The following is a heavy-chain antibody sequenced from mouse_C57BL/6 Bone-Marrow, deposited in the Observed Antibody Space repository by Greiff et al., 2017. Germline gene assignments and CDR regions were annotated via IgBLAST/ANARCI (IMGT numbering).Heavy chain of an antibody. Sequence: VQLVESGADLVKPGASLKLSCKASDYTFTNYDIHWVRQRPEQGLEWIGWIFPGDGRTEYNERFKGKATLTTDKSSSTAYMQLSRLTSEDSAVYFCGRSPAYGSRWYLDVWGAGTTVTVSS. V-gene: IGHV1S56*01. D-gene: IGHD1-1*01. CDR1: DYTFTNYD. J-gene: IGHJ1*01. CDR3: GRSPAYGSRWYLDV. CDR2: IFPGDGRT.